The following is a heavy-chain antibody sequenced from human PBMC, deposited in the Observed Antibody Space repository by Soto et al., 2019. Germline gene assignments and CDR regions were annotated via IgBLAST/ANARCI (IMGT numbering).Heavy chain of an antibody. CDR2: TYYRSRWYY. V-gene: IGHV6-1*01. Sequence: PSQTLSLTCAISGDSVSSNSAAWNWIRQSPSRGLEWLGRTYYRSRWYYDYAVSVKSRITINPDTSKNQFSLKLSSVTAADTAVYYCARIPKVATILENYYYYGMDVWGQGTTVTV. CDR3: ARIPKVATILENYYYYGMDV. D-gene: IGHD5-12*01. CDR1: GDSVSSNSAA. J-gene: IGHJ6*02.